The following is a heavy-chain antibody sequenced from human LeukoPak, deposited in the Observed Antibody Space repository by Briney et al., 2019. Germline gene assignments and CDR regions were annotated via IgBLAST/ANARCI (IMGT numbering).Heavy chain of an antibody. CDR3: AKDSGYTYGH. Sequence: GGSLRLSCAASGFTFSSYAMSWVRQAPGKGLEWVSSISAGGGRAYYADSVKGRFTISRDNSKNTLYLQMNSLRAEDTAVYYCAKDSGYTYGHWGQGILVTVSS. J-gene: IGHJ4*02. V-gene: IGHV3-23*01. CDR1: GFTFSSYA. CDR2: ISAGGGRA. D-gene: IGHD5-18*01.